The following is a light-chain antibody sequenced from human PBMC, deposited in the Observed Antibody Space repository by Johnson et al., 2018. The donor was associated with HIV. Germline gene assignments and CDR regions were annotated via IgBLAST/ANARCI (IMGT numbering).Light chain of an antibody. CDR1: SSNIGNNY. J-gene: IGLJ1*01. Sequence: QSVLTQPPSVSAAPGQKVTISCSGRSSNIGNNYVSWYQQLPGTAPKLLIYGTTKRPSGIPDRFSGSKSGTSATLGITGLQAGDEADYYCGTWDNSLDAYVFGTGTRVAVL. V-gene: IGLV1-51*01. CDR3: GTWDNSLDAYV. CDR2: GTT.